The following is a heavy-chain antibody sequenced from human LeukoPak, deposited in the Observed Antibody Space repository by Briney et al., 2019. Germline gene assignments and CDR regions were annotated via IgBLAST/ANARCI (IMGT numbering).Heavy chain of an antibody. CDR2: IVSNGDST. CDR3: ATGDRDTAITALNH. V-gene: IGHV3-64D*09. D-gene: IGHD5-18*01. Sequence: QTGGSLRLSCSASGFTFSRYGMHWVRQAPGKGLEYVSAIVSNGDSTYYADSVKGRFTISRDNAKNTLYLQMSSLRPDDTAVYYCATGDRDTAITALNHWGQGTLVTVSS. CDR1: GFTFSRYG. J-gene: IGHJ5*02.